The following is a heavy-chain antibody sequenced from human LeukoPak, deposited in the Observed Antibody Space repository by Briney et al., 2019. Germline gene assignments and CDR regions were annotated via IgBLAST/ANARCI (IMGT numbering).Heavy chain of an antibody. D-gene: IGHD6-19*01. Sequence: GSLRLSCAASGFTFRDYTMNWVRQPPGKGLEWIGSIYYSGSTYYNPSLKSRVTISVDTSKNQFSLKLSSVTAADTAVYYCARLMRSGWYTFDYWGQGTLVTVSS. CDR1: GFTFRDYT. CDR3: ARLMRSGWYTFDY. V-gene: IGHV4-39*01. J-gene: IGHJ4*02. CDR2: IYYSGST.